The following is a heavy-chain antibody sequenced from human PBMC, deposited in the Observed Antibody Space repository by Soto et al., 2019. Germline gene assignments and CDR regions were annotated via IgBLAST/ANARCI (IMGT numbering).Heavy chain of an antibody. Sequence: QVQLVQSGAEVKKPGSSVRVSCKASGGTFSSYSINWVRQAPGQGLEWMGEIIPIFGTTNYAQKFQGRVTITADESTSTAYMELSSLRSEDTAVYYCARDGGRHSGGIDYWGQGTLVTVSS. J-gene: IGHJ4*02. CDR3: ARDGGRHSGGIDY. CDR1: GGTFSSYS. D-gene: IGHD1-26*01. V-gene: IGHV1-69*01. CDR2: IIPIFGTT.